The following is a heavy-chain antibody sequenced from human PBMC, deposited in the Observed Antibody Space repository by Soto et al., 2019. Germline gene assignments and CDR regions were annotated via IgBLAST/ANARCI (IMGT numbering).Heavy chain of an antibody. D-gene: IGHD6-19*01. CDR3: VRGGQWLARGYYFHY. V-gene: IGHV4-34*01. CDR1: GGSFSGYY. Sequence: SETLSLTCAVYGGSFSGYYWSWIRQPPGKGLEWIGEINHSGSTNYNPSLKSRVTISVDTSKNQFSLKLSSVTAADTAVYYCVRGGQWLARGYYFHYWGQGTLVTVSS. CDR2: INHSGST. J-gene: IGHJ4*02.